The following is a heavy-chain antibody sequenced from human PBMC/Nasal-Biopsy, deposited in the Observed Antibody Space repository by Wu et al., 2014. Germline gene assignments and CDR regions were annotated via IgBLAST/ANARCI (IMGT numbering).Heavy chain of an antibody. CDR1: GFTFSSYG. CDR2: VFHDGSSK. Sequence: LRLSCAASGFTFSSYGMHWVRQAPGKGLEWVAVVFHDGSSKYYADSVKGRFTVSRDNSKNTLYLQMNSLRADDTAVYYCGRDPGAWPLDHWGQGTLVTV. CDR3: GRDPGAWPLDH. V-gene: IGHV3-33*08. J-gene: IGHJ4*02.